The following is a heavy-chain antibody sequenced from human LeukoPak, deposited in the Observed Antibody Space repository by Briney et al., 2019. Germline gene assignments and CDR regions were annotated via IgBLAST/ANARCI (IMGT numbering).Heavy chain of an antibody. D-gene: IGHD2-15*01. Sequence: TETLSLACTVSGGSISSYYWSWIRQPPGKGLEWIGYIYYSGITNYNPSLKSRVTISVDTSKNQFSLKLSSVTAADTAVYYCARLPYCSGGSCRDYWGQGTLVTVSS. J-gene: IGHJ4*02. V-gene: IGHV4-59*08. CDR3: ARLPYCSGGSCRDY. CDR1: GGSISSYY. CDR2: IYYSGIT.